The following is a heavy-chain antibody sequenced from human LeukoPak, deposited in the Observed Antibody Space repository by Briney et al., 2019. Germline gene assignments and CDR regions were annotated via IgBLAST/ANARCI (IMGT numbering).Heavy chain of an antibody. D-gene: IGHD2-15*01. CDR3: ARDSGSGGSCDY. CDR1: GFTFSTYT. CDR2: IRGSGNDI. Sequence: PGGSLRLSCAASGFTFSTYTMNWVRQAPGKGLEWVSYIRGSGNDIHYADSVKGRFTISRDNAKNSLYLQMNSLRADDTALYYCARDSGSGGSCDYWGQGTLVTVPS. J-gene: IGHJ4*02. V-gene: IGHV3-48*01.